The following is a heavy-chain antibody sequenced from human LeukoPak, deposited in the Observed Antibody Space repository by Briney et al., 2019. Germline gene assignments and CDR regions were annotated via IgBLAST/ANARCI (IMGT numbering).Heavy chain of an antibody. CDR2: IYSGGST. CDR1: GFTFSSNY. CDR3: ARDAYYDILTGYYRYGMDV. Sequence: GGSLRLSCAASGFTFSSNYMSWVRQAPGKGLEWVSVIYSGGSTYYADSVKGRFTISRDNSKNSLYLQMNSLRAEDTAVYYCARDAYYDILTGYYRYGMDVWGQGTTVTVSS. J-gene: IGHJ6*02. D-gene: IGHD3-9*01. V-gene: IGHV3-66*01.